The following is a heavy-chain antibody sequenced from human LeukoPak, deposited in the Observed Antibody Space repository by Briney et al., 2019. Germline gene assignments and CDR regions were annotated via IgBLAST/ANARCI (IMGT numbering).Heavy chain of an antibody. D-gene: IGHD3-3*01. CDR3: ARATIFGVVIYYFDY. Sequence: SETLSLTCAVYGGSFSGYYWSWIRQPPGKGLEWIGEINHSGSTSYNPSLKSRVTISVDTSKNQFSLKLSSVTAADTAVYYCARATIFGVVIYYFDYWGQGTLVTVSS. J-gene: IGHJ4*02. CDR1: GGSFSGYY. CDR2: INHSGST. V-gene: IGHV4-34*01.